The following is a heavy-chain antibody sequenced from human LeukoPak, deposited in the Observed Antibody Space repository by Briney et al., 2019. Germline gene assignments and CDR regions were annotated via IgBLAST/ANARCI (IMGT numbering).Heavy chain of an antibody. CDR1: GFTFNTYA. D-gene: IGHD6-19*01. Sequence: GGTLRLSCAASGFTFNTYAMSWVRQAPGKGLEWVSSISGGGDTTNYADSVKGRFTISRDNSKNTLYLQMNSLRGEDTARYYCAKATIEQWLVKVDSFDSWGQGTLVSVSS. V-gene: IGHV3-23*01. CDR3: AKATIEQWLVKVDSFDS. J-gene: IGHJ4*02. CDR2: ISGGGDTT.